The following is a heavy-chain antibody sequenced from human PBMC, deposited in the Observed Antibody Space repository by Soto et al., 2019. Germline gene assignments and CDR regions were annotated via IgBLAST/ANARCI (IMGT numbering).Heavy chain of an antibody. V-gene: IGHV4-59*12. CDR2: IYYSGST. Sequence: PSETLSLTCTVSGGSISSYYWSWIRQPPGKGLEWIGYIYYSGSTNYNPSLKSRVTISVDTSKNQFSLKLSSVTAADTAVYYCAREEGRVYYGSGSYPHWLDPWGQGTLVTVSS. CDR1: GGSISSYY. J-gene: IGHJ5*02. CDR3: AREEGRVYYGSGSYPHWLDP. D-gene: IGHD3-10*01.